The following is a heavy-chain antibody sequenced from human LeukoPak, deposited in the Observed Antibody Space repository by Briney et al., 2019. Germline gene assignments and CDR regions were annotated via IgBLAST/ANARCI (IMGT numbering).Heavy chain of an antibody. D-gene: IGHD2-2*01. CDR1: GGSNSSGGYY. V-gene: IGHV4-30-2*01. Sequence: PSETLSLTCTVSGGSNSSGGYYWSWIRQPPGKGLEWIGYIYHSGSTYYNPSLKSRVTISVDRSKNQFSLKLSSVTAADTAVYYCARATKENQLGPFDYWGQGTLVTVSS. CDR2: IYHSGST. CDR3: ARATKENQLGPFDY. J-gene: IGHJ4*02.